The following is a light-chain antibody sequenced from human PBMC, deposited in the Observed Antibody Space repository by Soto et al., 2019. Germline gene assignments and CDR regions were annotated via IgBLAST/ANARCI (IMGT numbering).Light chain of an antibody. V-gene: IGKV3-15*01. Sequence: EIVMTHSPATLSVSPGERATLSCRASQNVLSNLAWYQQKPGQAPRLLIYGASTRATGLPARFSGSGSGTQFTLTISSLEPEDFAVYYCQQRSNWPPTFGQGTRLEIK. CDR3: QQRSNWPPT. CDR2: GAS. CDR1: QNVLSN. J-gene: IGKJ5*01.